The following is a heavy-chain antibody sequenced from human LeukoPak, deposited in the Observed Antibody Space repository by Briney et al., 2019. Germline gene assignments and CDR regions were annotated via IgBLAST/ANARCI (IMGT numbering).Heavy chain of an antibody. CDR1: GGTFSSYA. CDR2: IIPIFGTA. Sequence: WASVKVSCKASGGTFSSYAISWVRQAPGQGLEWMGGIIPIFGTANYAQKFQGRVTITADKSTSTAYMELSSLRSEDTAVYYCARGVYRYNYYYYYMDVWGKGTTVTVSS. J-gene: IGHJ6*03. V-gene: IGHV1-69*06. D-gene: IGHD4-11*01. CDR3: ARGVYRYNYYYYYMDV.